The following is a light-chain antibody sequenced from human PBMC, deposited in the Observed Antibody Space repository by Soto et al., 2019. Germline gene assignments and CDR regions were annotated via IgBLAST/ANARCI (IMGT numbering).Light chain of an antibody. CDR1: SSDVGGYNY. J-gene: IGLJ2*01. CDR2: EVS. CDR3: SSYTSSSTVV. Sequence: QSVLTQPASVSGSPGQSITISCTGTSSDVGGYNYVSWYQHHPGKAPKLMIYEVSNRPSGVSNRFSGSKSGNTASLTISGLQAEDEADYYCSSYTSSSTVVFGVGTKVTVL. V-gene: IGLV2-14*01.